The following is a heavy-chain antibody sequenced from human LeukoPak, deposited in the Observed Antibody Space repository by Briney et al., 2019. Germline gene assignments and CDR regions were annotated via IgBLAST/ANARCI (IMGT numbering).Heavy chain of an antibody. V-gene: IGHV4-34*01. Sequence: SETLSLTCAVYGGSFSGYYWSWIRQPPGKGLEWIGEINHSGSTNYNPSLKSRVTISVDTSKNQFSLKLSSVTAADTAVYYCASRRGGGYSYGYWNWLDPWGQGTLVTVSS. J-gene: IGHJ5*02. D-gene: IGHD5-18*01. CDR3: ASRRGGGYSYGYWNWLDP. CDR2: INHSGST. CDR1: GGSFSGYY.